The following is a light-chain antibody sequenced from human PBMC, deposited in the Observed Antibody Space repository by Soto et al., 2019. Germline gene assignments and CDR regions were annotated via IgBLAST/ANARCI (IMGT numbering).Light chain of an antibody. V-gene: IGLV2-14*03. CDR1: SSDVGSDYNY. CDR3: CSYTTSSTCV. CDR2: DVN. Sequence: QSVLAQPASVSRSPGQSIAISCTRTSSDVGSDYNYVSWYQQHPGKAPKLMVYDVNTRPSGVSNRFSGSKSGTTASLTISGLQAEDEDDYYCCSYTTSSTCVFGTGTKVTV. J-gene: IGLJ1*01.